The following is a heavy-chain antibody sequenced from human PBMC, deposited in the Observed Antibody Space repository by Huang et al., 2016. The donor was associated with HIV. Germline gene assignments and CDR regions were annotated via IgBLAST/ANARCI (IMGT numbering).Heavy chain of an antibody. CDR2: IYPDDSQT. J-gene: IGHJ4*02. V-gene: IGHV5-51*03. CDR1: GYTFTTYW. Sequence: EVQLVQSGAEVKESGESLKISCKGSGYTFTTYWIGWVRQRPGKGLEWMGIIYPDDSQTSSSPTFQGQVTISADKSLSTAYLQWSSLRASDTALYYCATGNYYEYFDYWGQGTLVTVSS. D-gene: IGHD3-22*01. CDR3: ATGNYYEYFDY.